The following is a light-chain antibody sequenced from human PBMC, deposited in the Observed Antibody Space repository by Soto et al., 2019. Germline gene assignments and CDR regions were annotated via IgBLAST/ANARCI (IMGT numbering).Light chain of an antibody. CDR1: SSDDCGYAY. J-gene: IGLJ1*01. CDR3: SSYSISTADL. CDR2: EVS. Sequence: QSVLTQPASVTGSPGQSITISCTGTSSDDCGYAYISWYHLQPGKAPELMVFEVSNGPSGVSYRFSVYKSSNTAPPTIPWSQAEYEADYFCSSYSISTADLFGTGTKVTVL. V-gene: IGLV2-14*01.